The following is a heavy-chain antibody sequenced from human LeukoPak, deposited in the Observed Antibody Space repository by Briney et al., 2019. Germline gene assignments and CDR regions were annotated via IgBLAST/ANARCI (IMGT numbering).Heavy chain of an antibody. Sequence: PSETLSLACAVYGGSFSGYYWSWIRQPPGKGLEWIGEINHSGSTNYNPSLKSRVTISVDTSKNQFSLKLSSVTAADTAVYYCARGRRLTIFGVVINYNWFDPWGQGTLVTVSS. CDR3: ARGRRLTIFGVVINYNWFDP. CDR1: GGSFSGYY. D-gene: IGHD3-3*01. J-gene: IGHJ5*02. V-gene: IGHV4-34*01. CDR2: INHSGST.